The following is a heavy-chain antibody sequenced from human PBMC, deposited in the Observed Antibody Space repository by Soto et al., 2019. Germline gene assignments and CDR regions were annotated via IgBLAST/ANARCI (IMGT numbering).Heavy chain of an antibody. Sequence: SEALSLTCTVSGGSISSYYWSWIRQPAGKGLEWIGRIYTSGSTNYNPSLKSRVTMSVDTSKNQFSLKLSSVTAADTAVYYCARDQNYDFWSGFHGMDVWGQGTTVTVSS. J-gene: IGHJ6*02. CDR1: GGSISSYY. D-gene: IGHD3-3*01. V-gene: IGHV4-4*07. CDR3: ARDQNYDFWSGFHGMDV. CDR2: IYTSGST.